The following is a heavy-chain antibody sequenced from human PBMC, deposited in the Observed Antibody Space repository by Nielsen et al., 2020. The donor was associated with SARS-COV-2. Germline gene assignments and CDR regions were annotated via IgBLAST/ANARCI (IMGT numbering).Heavy chain of an antibody. J-gene: IGHJ5*02. CDR1: GFTFSGSA. V-gene: IGHV3-73*01. CDR3: AKDNVGFGELFGWFDP. CDR2: IRSYSNEYAT. D-gene: IGHD3-10*01. Sequence: GESLKISCVASGFTFSGSAMHWVRQASGKGLEWLGRIRSYSNEYATAYAASVEGRFTVSRDDSKNTLYLQMNSLRAEDTAVYYCAKDNVGFGELFGWFDPWGQGTLVTVSS.